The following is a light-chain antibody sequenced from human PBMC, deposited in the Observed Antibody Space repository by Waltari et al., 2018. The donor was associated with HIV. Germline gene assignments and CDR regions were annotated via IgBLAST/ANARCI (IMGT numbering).Light chain of an antibody. CDR3: LLSYGGTWGWV. J-gene: IGLJ3*02. CDR2: GTS. V-gene: IGLV7-46*01. Sequence: QAVVTQEPSLTVSPGGTVPLTCGSSTGAVTSGHYPYWFQQMPGQAPRTLIYGTSNKHPGTPARFSGSLLGGKAALTLAGAQPEDEAEYYCLLSYGGTWGWVFGGGTKLTVL. CDR1: TGAVTSGHY.